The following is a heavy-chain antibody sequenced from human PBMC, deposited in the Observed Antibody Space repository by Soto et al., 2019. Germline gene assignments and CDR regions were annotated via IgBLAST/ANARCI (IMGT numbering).Heavy chain of an antibody. V-gene: IGHV1-69*13. J-gene: IGHJ5*02. CDR2: ILPIFGTA. CDR1: GGTFSSYA. Sequence: SVKVSCKASGGTFSSYAISWVRQAPGQGLEWMGGILPIFGTANYAQKFQGRVTITADESTSTAYMELSSLRSEDTAVYYCARDLGYYDSSGYYRFDPWGQGTLVTVSS. D-gene: IGHD3-22*01. CDR3: ARDLGYYDSSGYYRFDP.